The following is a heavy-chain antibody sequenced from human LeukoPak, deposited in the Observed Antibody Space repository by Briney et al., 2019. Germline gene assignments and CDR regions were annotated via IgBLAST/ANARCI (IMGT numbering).Heavy chain of an antibody. J-gene: IGHJ4*02. Sequence: GGSLILSCAASGFTFSSYGMHWVRQAPGKGLEWVAVIWYDGTNKYYADSVKGRFTISRDNSKNILYLHMNSLRAEDTAVYYCAKSAHYDYYFDYWGQGTLVTVSS. D-gene: IGHD5-12*01. CDR3: AKSAHYDYYFDY. CDR1: GFTFSSYG. CDR2: IWYDGTNK. V-gene: IGHV3-33*06.